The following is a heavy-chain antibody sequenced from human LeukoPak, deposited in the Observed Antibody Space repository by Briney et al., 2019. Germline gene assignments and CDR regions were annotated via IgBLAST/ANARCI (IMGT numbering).Heavy chain of an antibody. CDR3: ARGLGIQLWLPGY. V-gene: IGHV1-8*03. CDR1: GYTFTSYD. Sequence: GASVMVSCKASGYTFTSYDINWVRQATGQGLEWMGWMNPNSGNTGYAQKFQGRVTITRNTSISTAYMELSSPRSEDTAVYYCARGLGIQLWLPGYWGQGTLVTVSS. CDR2: MNPNSGNT. J-gene: IGHJ4*02. D-gene: IGHD5-18*01.